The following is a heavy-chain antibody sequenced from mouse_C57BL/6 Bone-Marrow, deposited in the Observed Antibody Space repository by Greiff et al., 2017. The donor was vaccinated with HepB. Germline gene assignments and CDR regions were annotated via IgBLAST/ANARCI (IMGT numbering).Heavy chain of an antibody. V-gene: IGHV1-76*01. CDR1: GYTFTDYY. Sequence: VQLQQSGAELVRPGASVKLSCKASGYTFTDYYINWVKQRPGQGLEWIARIYPGSGNTYYNEKFKGKATLTAEKSSSTAYMQLSSLTSEDSAVYFCALYYYTAMDYWGQGTSVTVSS. CDR3: ALYYYTAMDY. D-gene: IGHD1-1*01. CDR2: IYPGSGNT. J-gene: IGHJ4*01.